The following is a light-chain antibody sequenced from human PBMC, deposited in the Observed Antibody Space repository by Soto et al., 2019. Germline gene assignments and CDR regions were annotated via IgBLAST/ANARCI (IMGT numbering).Light chain of an antibody. J-gene: IGKJ1*01. Sequence: EIVLTQSPGTLSLSPGERATLSCRASQRVTSNYLAWYQQKPGQAPSRLIYGASSRATDISDRFSGSGSGTDFTLTISSLQPEDFAVYYCQQDYNLPPAFGQGTKVDI. V-gene: IGKV3-20*01. CDR3: QQDYNLPPA. CDR1: QRVTSNY. CDR2: GAS.